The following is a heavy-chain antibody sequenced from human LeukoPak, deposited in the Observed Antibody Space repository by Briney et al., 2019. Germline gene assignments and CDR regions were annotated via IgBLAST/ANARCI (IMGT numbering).Heavy chain of an antibody. CDR3: TLPRGDYDYVWGSYHYYFDY. CDR2: IRSKAYGGTT. CDR1: GFTFGDYA. D-gene: IGHD3-16*02. Sequence: GGSLRLSCTASGFTFGDYAMSWFRQAPGKGLEWVGFIRSKAYGGTTEYAASVKGRFTISRDDSKSIAYLQMNSLKTEDTAVYYCTLPRGDYDYVWGSYHYYFDYWGQGTLVTASS. V-gene: IGHV3-49*03. J-gene: IGHJ4*02.